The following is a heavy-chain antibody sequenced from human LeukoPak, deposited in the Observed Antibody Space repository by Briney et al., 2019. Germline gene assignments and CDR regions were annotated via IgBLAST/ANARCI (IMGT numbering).Heavy chain of an antibody. CDR2: INTNSGGT. J-gene: IGHJ4*02. CDR1: GYTFTGYY. V-gene: IGHV1-2*02. Sequence: ASVKVSCTASGYTFTGYYMPWVRQAPGQGLEWMGWINTNSGGTNYAQKFQGRVTMTRDTSISTAYMELSRLRSDDTAVYYCARGRWYWGGYCSGGSCLTFDYWGQGTLVTVSS. D-gene: IGHD2-15*01. CDR3: ARGRWYWGGYCSGGSCLTFDY.